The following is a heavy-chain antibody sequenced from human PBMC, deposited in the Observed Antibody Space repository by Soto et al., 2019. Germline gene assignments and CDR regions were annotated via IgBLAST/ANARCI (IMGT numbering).Heavy chain of an antibody. J-gene: IGHJ4*02. CDR3: ATDILDY. Sequence: GESLKISCKGSGYSFTSYWIGWVRQMPGKGLEWVANINQHGTEKFYVDSVEGRFSISRDNAYHSVYLQMNSLRAEDTAIYYCATDILDYWGQGTSVTVSS. CDR2: INQHGTEK. CDR1: GYSFTSYW. V-gene: IGHV3-7*05.